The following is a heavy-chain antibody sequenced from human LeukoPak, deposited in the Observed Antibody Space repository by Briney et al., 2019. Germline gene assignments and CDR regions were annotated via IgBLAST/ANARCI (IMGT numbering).Heavy chain of an antibody. CDR3: ARGRIAVADLHH. V-gene: IGHV4-38-2*01. CDR1: GYSISGCYY. CDR2: IYHSGST. D-gene: IGHD6-19*01. J-gene: IGHJ1*01. Sequence: PSETLSLTCAVSGYSISGCYYWGWIRQPPGRGLEWIGSIYHSGSTYYNPSLKSRVTMSVDTSKNQFSLKLSSVTAADTAVYYCARGRIAVADLHHWGQGTLVTVSS.